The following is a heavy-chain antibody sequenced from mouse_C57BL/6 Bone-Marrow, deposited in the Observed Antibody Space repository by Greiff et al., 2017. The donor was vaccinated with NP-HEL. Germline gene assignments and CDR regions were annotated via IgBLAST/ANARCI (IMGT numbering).Heavy chain of an antibody. CDR1: GFSLTSYG. CDR2: IWSGGST. V-gene: IGHV2-2*01. D-gene: IGHD2-10*02. Sequence: QVHVKQSGPGLVQPSQSLSITCTVSGFSLTSYGVHWVRQSPGKGLEWLGVIWSGGSTDYNAAFISRLSISKDNSKSQVFFKMNSLQADDTAIYYCARGRSIYFDYWGQGTTLTVSS. J-gene: IGHJ2*01. CDR3: ARGRSIYFDY.